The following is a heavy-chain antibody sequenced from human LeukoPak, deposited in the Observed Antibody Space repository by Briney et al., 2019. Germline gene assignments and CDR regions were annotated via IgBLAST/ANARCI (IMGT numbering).Heavy chain of an antibody. CDR3: ARVPRLYCSSTSCYRGVFDY. J-gene: IGHJ4*02. V-gene: IGHV4-61*01. Sequence: SETLSLTCTVSGGSISSSSYYWSWIRQPPGKGLEWIGYIYYSGSTNYNPSLKSRVTISVDTSKNQFSLKLSSVTAADTAVYYCARVPRLYCSSTSCYRGVFDYWGQGTLVTVSS. CDR1: GGSISSSSYY. D-gene: IGHD2-2*02. CDR2: IYYSGST.